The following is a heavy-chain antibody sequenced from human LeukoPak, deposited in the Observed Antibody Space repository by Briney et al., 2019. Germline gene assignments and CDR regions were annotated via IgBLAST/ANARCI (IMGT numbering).Heavy chain of an antibody. D-gene: IGHD2-8*01. CDR3: ARGCMLYPDPPSDAFDI. CDR1: GGSISSYY. J-gene: IGHJ3*02. Sequence: PSETLSLTCTVSGGSISSYYWSWVRQPAGKGLEWIGRIYTSGSTNYNPSLKSRVTMSVDTSKNQFSLKLSSVTAADTAVYYCARGCMLYPDPPSDAFDIWGQGTMVTVSS. V-gene: IGHV4-4*07. CDR2: IYTSGST.